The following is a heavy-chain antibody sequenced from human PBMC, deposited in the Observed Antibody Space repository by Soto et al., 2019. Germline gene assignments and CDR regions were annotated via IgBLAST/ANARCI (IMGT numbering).Heavy chain of an antibody. CDR2: IHTANGNT. J-gene: IGHJ4*02. CDR1: GYSFSAHG. D-gene: IGHD2-2*02. Sequence: QVQLVQSGAEVKKPGASVKVSCKASGYSFSAHGLHWVRQAPGQKLEWMGWIHTANGNTLYSHKFQGRVTFTRDMSATTLYMELTSLRSEDTAVYCCVRETAIPQYFYFDYWGQGTLVTVSS. V-gene: IGHV1-3*04. CDR3: VRETAIPQYFYFDY.